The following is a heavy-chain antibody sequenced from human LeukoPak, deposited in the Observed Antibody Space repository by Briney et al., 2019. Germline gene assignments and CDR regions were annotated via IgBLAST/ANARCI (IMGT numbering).Heavy chain of an antibody. J-gene: IGHJ4*02. V-gene: IGHV4-34*01. CDR3: APYDFWSGYYDY. CDR1: GGSFSGYY. Sequence: SETLSLTCAVYGGSFSGYYWGWIRQPPGKGLEWIGEINHSGSTNYNPSLKSRVTISVDTSKNQFSLKLSSVTAADTAVYYCAPYDFWSGYYDYWGQGTLVTVSS. CDR2: INHSGST. D-gene: IGHD3-3*01.